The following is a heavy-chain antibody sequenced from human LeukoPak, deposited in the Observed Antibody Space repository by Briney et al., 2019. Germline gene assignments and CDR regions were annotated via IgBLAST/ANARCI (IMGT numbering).Heavy chain of an antibody. V-gene: IGHV4-59*01. CDR1: GGTISSYY. J-gene: IGHJ6*02. CDR3: ARGGYSSGWYSVYYYYYGMDG. D-gene: IGHD6-19*01. Sequence: PSETLSLTCTVSGGTISSYYWSWVRQPPGKGLEWIGYIYYSGSTNYYPSLKGRVNITVGTSTNQFSLKLSSVTAADTAVYYCARGGYSSGWYSVYYYYYGMDGWGQGTTVTVSS. CDR2: IYYSGST.